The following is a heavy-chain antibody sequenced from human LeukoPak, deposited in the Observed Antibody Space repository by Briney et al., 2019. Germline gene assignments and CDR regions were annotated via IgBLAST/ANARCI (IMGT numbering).Heavy chain of an antibody. Sequence: GESLKISCKGSGYSFTSYWIGWVRQMPGKLLEWMGIIYPCDSDTRYSPSFQGQVTISADKSISTAYLQWSSLKASDTAMYYCARSLLELSPDYFDYWGQGTLVTVSS. CDR3: ARSLLELSPDYFDY. CDR1: GYSFTSYW. J-gene: IGHJ4*02. CDR2: IYPCDSDT. D-gene: IGHD1-7*01. V-gene: IGHV5-51*01.